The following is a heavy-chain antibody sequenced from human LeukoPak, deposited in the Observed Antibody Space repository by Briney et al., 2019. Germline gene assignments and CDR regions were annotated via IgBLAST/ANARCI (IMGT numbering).Heavy chain of an antibody. J-gene: IGHJ4*01. Sequence: GGSLRLSCTASGFTFDIYAMSWVRQAPGKGLEWVSSITGSGGSTHYADSVKGRFTVSRDNSKNTLFLQMKSLRAEDTAIYFCAKDLTTAPGNVFHFHSWGRGTLVTVPS. CDR3: AKDLTTAPGNVFHFHS. V-gene: IGHV3-23*01. CDR1: GFTFDIYA. D-gene: IGHD6-13*01. CDR2: ITGSGGST.